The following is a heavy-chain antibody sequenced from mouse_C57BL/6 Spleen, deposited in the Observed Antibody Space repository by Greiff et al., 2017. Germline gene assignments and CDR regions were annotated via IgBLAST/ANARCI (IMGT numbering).Heavy chain of an antibody. CDR3: ARASSAQATAWFAY. CDR1: GYTFTSYW. Sequence: QVQLQQPGAELVKPGASVKLSCKASGYTFTSYWMHWVKQRPGQGLEWIGMIHPNSGSTNYNEKFKSKATLTVDKSSSTAYMQLSSLTSEDSAVYYCARASSAQATAWFAYWGQGTLVTVSA. V-gene: IGHV1-64*01. D-gene: IGHD3-2*02. J-gene: IGHJ3*01. CDR2: IHPNSGST.